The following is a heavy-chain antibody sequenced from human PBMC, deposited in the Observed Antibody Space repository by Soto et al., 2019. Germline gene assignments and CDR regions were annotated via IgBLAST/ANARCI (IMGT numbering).Heavy chain of an antibody. J-gene: IGHJ4*02. V-gene: IGHV3-53*01. CDR3: VQTTGWPGFAF. Sequence: EVQLVESGGGLIQPGGSLRLSCAASGFTVSSKYMTWVRQAPGKGLEWVSVIYGGGTTYYADSVKGRFTISRDNSKNTLYLQRNSLRAEDTAVYYCVQTTGWPGFAFWGQGTLVTVSS. CDR2: IYGGGTT. CDR1: GFTVSSKY. D-gene: IGHD6-19*01.